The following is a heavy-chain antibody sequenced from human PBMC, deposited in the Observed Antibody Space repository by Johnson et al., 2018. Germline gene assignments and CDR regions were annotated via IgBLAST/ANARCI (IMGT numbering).Heavy chain of an antibody. CDR1: GFTFSNSA. CDR2: IITKRDNYAT. J-gene: IGHJ4*02. CDR3: TRLGDDFGY. V-gene: IGHV3-73*01. D-gene: IGHD1-26*01. Sequence: VRLGQSGGGLVKPGGSLELYCAASGFTFSNSAMHWVRQASGKGLEWVGRIITKRDNYATAYGASVKGRFTISRDDSKNTAYLQMNSLKTEDTAVYYCTRLGDDFGYWGQGTLVTVSS.